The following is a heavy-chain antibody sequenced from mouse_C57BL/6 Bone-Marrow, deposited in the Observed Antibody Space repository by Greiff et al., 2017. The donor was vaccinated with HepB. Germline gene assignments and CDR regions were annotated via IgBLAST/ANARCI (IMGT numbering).Heavy chain of an antibody. J-gene: IGHJ3*01. D-gene: IGHD1-1*01. CDR3: TPFYYSGRGPLAY. Sequence: EVQLQQSGAELVRPGASVKLSCTASGFNIKDDYMHWVKQRPEQGLEWIGWIDPENGDTEYASKFQGKATITADTSSNTAYLQLSSLTSEDTAVSYCTPFYYSGRGPLAYWGQGTLFTVSA. CDR1: GFNIKDDY. V-gene: IGHV14-4*01. CDR2: IDPENGDT.